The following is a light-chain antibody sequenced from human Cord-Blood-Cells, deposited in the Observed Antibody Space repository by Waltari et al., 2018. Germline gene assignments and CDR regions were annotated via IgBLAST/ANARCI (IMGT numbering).Light chain of an antibody. CDR3: QQYNSYSPWT. J-gene: IGKJ1*01. V-gene: IGKV1-5*03. Sequence: DIQMTQSPSTLSASVGYRVTITCRASQSISSWLAWYQQKPGKAPKLLIYKASSLESGVPSRFSGSGSGTEFTLTISSLQPDDFVTYYCQQYNSYSPWTFGQGTKVEIK. CDR1: QSISSW. CDR2: KAS.